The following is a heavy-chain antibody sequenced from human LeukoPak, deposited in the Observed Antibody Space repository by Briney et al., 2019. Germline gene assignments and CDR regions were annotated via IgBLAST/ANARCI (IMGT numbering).Heavy chain of an antibody. V-gene: IGHV3-30*04. D-gene: IGHD1-1*01. CDR2: ISYDGSIR. CDR3: AREDNPLWFDP. Sequence: GGSLRLSCAASEFSFNNFAMYWVRQPLGKGLEWLAAISYDGSIRYYADSVKGRFTISRDNSNNTLHLQMNSLRPDDSALYYCAREDNPLWFDPRGQGTLVTVSS. CDR1: EFSFNNFA. J-gene: IGHJ5*02.